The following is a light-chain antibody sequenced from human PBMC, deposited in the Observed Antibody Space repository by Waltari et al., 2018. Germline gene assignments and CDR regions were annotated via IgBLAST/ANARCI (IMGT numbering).Light chain of an antibody. Sequence: QSMLTQPPSVSGAPGQRVTISCTGSSSNIGAGHAVHLSQVFPGTGPKPLIYGNNNRPSGVPDRFSGSKSGTSASLTITGLQAEDEADYYCHSFDTSLSDGVVFGGGTKVTVL. CDR3: HSFDTSLSDGVV. CDR1: SSNIGAGHA. CDR2: GNN. V-gene: IGLV1-40*01. J-gene: IGLJ3*02.